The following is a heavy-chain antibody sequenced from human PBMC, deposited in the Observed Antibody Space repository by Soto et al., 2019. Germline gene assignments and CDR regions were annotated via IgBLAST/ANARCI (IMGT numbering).Heavy chain of an antibody. CDR1: GFTFSTYG. D-gene: IGHD6-13*01. CDR3: AKSHSSSWYYFHY. J-gene: IGHJ4*02. Sequence: SLRLSCAASGFTFSTYGMHWVRQAPGKGLEWVALISYDGSNKFYADSVKGRFTISRDSSKNTLYLQMNSLRAGDTAVYYCAKSHSSSWYYFHYWGQGTLVTVS. CDR2: ISYDGSNK. V-gene: IGHV3-30*18.